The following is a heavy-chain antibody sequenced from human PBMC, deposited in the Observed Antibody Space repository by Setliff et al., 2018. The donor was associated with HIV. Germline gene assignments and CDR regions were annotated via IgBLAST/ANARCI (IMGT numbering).Heavy chain of an antibody. CDR1: GGSISSHY. Sequence: SETLSLTCTVSGGSISSHYWSWIRQPPGKGLEWIGYIYYSGSTYYNPSLKSRVTMSVDTSKNQFSLNLTSVTAADTAMYFCARVGGKGYSNFLDSWGQGALVTVSS. CDR2: IYYSGST. J-gene: IGHJ4*02. CDR3: ARVGGKGYSNFLDS. D-gene: IGHD4-4*01. V-gene: IGHV4-59*08.